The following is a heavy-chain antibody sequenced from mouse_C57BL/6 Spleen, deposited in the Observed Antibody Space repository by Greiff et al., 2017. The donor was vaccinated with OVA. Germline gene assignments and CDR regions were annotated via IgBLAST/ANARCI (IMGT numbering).Heavy chain of an antibody. V-gene: IGHV7-3*01. J-gene: IGHJ1*03. D-gene: IGHD2-3*01. CDR2: IRNKANGYTT. Sequence: EVKVVESGGGLVQPGGSLSLSCAASGFTFTDYYMSWVRQPPGKALEWLGFIRNKANGYTTEYSASVKGRFTISRDNSQSILYLQMNALRAEDSATYYCASLYDGYWYFDVWGTGTTVTVS. CDR1: GFTFTDYY. CDR3: ASLYDGYWYFDV.